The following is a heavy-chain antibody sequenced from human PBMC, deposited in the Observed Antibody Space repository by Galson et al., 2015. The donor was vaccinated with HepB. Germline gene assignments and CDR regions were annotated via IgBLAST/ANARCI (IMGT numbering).Heavy chain of an antibody. J-gene: IGHJ6*03. CDR3: ARGEDRHHFDYYDMET. V-gene: IGHV3-33*08. D-gene: IGHD2-15*01. CDR1: GFTFSSYD. CDR2: ICNVGSNK. Sequence: SLRLSCATSGFTFSSYDMHWVRQAPGKGLEWVADICNVGSNKDYADSVKGRFTISRDNAKNTLYLQMNSLRDEDTAVYYCARGEDRHHFDYYDMETRGNG.